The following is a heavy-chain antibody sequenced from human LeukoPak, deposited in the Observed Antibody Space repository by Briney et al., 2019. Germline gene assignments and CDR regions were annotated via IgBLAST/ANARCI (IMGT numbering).Heavy chain of an antibody. CDR3: ARGSRRGNDILRYNWFDP. V-gene: IGHV4-4*09. D-gene: IGHD3-9*01. Sequence: PSETLSLTCTVSGGSVSSYYWSWIRQPPGKGLEWIGYIYTRGKTNSNPSLKGRVTISGDTSKNQFSLKLSSVTAADTAVYYCARGSRRGNDILRYNWFDPWGQGTLVTVSS. CDR1: GGSVSSYY. CDR2: IYTRGKT. J-gene: IGHJ5*02.